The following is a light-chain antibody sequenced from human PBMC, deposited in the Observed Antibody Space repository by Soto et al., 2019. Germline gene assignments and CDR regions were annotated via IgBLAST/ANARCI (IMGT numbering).Light chain of an antibody. V-gene: IGKV3-11*01. Sequence: EIVLTQSPATLSLSPGERATLSCSASQTIGSYLAWYQQKPGQAPRLLIYTASNRAAGVPARFSGSGSGTDFTLTVSSLEPEDFAVYYCQQSTKWPPSNTFGQGTRLEIK. CDR2: TAS. J-gene: IGKJ5*01. CDR3: QQSTKWPPSNT. CDR1: QTIGSY.